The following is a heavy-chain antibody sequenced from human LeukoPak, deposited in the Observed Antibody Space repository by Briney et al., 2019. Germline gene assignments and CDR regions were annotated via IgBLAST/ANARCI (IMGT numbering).Heavy chain of an antibody. D-gene: IGHD3-22*01. CDR1: GFTVSSNY. CDR3: AREPYYYDSSGYYDY. CDR2: IYSGGST. V-gene: IGHV3-66*01. Sequence: GGSLRLSCAASGFTVSSNYMSWVRQAPGKGLEWVSVIYSGGSTYYADSVKGRFTISRDNSKSTLYLQMNSLRAEDTAVYYCAREPYYYDSSGYYDYWGQGTLVTVSS. J-gene: IGHJ4*02.